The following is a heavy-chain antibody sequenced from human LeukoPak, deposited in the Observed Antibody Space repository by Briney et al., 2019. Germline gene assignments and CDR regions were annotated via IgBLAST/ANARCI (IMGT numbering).Heavy chain of an antibody. Sequence: PGGSLRLSCAASGFTFSSYAMHGVRQAPGKGLEWVAVISYDGSNKYYADSVKGRFTISRDNSKNTLYLQMNSLRAEDTAVYYCARDLRQLQEFDYWGQGTLVTVSS. D-gene: IGHD2-2*01. CDR2: ISYDGSNK. CDR3: ARDLRQLQEFDY. J-gene: IGHJ4*02. CDR1: GFTFSSYA. V-gene: IGHV3-30-3*01.